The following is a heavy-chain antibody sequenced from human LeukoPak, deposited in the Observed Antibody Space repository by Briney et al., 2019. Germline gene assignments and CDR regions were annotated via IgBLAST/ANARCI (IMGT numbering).Heavy chain of an antibody. J-gene: IGHJ4*02. Sequence: ASVRVSCKASGYTFTGYYMHWVRQAPGQGLEWMGWINPNSGGTNYAQKFQGRVTMTRDTSISTAYMEQSRLRSDDTAVYYCARELESIPTTGYSYGWVYFDYWGQGTLVTVSS. CDR1: GYTFTGYY. D-gene: IGHD5-18*01. CDR3: ARELESIPTTGYSYGWVYFDY. V-gene: IGHV1-2*02. CDR2: INPNSGGT.